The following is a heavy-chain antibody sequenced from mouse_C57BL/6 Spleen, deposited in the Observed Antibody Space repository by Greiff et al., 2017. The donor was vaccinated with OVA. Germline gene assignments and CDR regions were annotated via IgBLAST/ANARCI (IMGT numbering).Heavy chain of an antibody. CDR2: IDPSDSYT. CDR3: ARGRGGNLDY. V-gene: IGHV1-69*01. D-gene: IGHD1-1*02. J-gene: IGHJ2*01. CDR1: GYTFTSYW. Sequence: VQLQQPGAELVMPGASVKLSCKASGYTFTSYWMHWVKQRPGQGLEWIGEIDPSDSYTNYNQKFKGKSTLTVDKSASTAYMQLSSLTSEDSAVYYCARGRGGNLDYWGQGTTLTVSS.